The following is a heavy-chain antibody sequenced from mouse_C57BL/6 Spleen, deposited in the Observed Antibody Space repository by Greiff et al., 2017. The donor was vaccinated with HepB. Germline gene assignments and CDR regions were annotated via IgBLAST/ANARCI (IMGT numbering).Heavy chain of an antibody. CDR2: MNPRNGGT. CDR3: ARGYYGSSPDF. V-gene: IGHV1-53*01. J-gene: IGHJ2*01. Sequence: QVQLQQPGTELVKPGASVKLSCKASGYTFTRYWMHWVKQRPGQGLEWIGNMNPRNGGTTSNAQFKGKATLTVDNSSSTAYMQLSSLTSEDSAVYYFARGYYGSSPDFWGQGTTLTVSS. CDR1: GYTFTRYW. D-gene: IGHD1-1*01.